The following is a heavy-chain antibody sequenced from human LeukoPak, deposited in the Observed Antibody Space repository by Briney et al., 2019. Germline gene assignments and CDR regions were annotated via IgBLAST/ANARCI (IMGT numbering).Heavy chain of an antibody. Sequence: GGSLTLSWAAAGFLVNANHMNWVRQARGKGLEWVSIIYSSDYMYYADSVKGRFTISRDNSKNTLYLQMASLRGEDMAVYYCARVGPETAFDYWGQGTLATVSS. V-gene: IGHV3-66*01. CDR2: IYSSDYM. CDR1: GFLVNANH. J-gene: IGHJ4*02. D-gene: IGHD1-14*01. CDR3: ARVGPETAFDY.